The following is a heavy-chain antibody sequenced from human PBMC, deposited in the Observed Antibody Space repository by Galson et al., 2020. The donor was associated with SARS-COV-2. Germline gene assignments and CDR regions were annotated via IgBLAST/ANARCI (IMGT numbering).Heavy chain of an antibody. CDR1: GFTFSSYW. Sequence: GGSLRLSCAASGFTFSSYWMSWVRQAPGKGLEWVANIKQDGSEKYYVDSVKGRFTISRDNAKNSLYLQMNSLRAEDTAVYYCARGSYDYVWGSDVAVGATDYWGQGTLVTVSS. CDR2: IKQDGSEK. V-gene: IGHV3-7*01. CDR3: ARGSYDYVWGSDVAVGATDY. J-gene: IGHJ4*02. D-gene: IGHD3-16*01.